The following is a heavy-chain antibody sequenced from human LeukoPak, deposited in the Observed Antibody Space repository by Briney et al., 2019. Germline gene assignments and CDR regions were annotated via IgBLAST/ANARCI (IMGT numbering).Heavy chain of an antibody. Sequence: SETLSLTCAVYGGSFSGYYWSWIRQPPGKGLEWIGEINHSGSTNYNPSLKSRVTISVDTSKNQFSLKLSSVTAADTAVYYCARGRLAVAVDSNWFGPWGQGTLVTVSS. V-gene: IGHV4-34*01. CDR1: GGSFSGYY. D-gene: IGHD6-19*01. CDR3: ARGRLAVAVDSNWFGP. J-gene: IGHJ5*02. CDR2: INHSGST.